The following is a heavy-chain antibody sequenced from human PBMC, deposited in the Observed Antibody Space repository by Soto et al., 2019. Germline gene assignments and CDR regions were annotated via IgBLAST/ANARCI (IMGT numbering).Heavy chain of an antibody. V-gene: IGHV3-11*01. CDR3: ASDPYYYASGF. J-gene: IGHJ4*02. CDR2: ISGDATTI. D-gene: IGHD3-10*01. CDR1: GVRFSDVY. Sequence: KPGGSLRLSCAASGVRFSDVYMTWIRQAPGKGLEWVSKISGDATTIYYADSVKGRFTVSRDNARNSVYLQMNSLRAEDTAVYYCASDPYYYASGFWGQGTLVTVSS.